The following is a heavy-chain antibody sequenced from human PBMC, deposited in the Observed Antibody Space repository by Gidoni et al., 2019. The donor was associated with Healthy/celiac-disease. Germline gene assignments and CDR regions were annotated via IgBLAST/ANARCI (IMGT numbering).Heavy chain of an antibody. J-gene: IGHJ5*02. CDR1: GFTFSSYG. CDR3: AKDST. CDR2: ISYDGSNK. Sequence: QVQLVESGGGVVQPGRSRRPSCAASGFTFSSYGMHWVRQAPGKGLEWVAVISYDGSNKYYADSVKGRFTISRDNSKNTLYLQMNSLRAEDTAVYYCAKDSTWGQGTLVTVSS. V-gene: IGHV3-30*18.